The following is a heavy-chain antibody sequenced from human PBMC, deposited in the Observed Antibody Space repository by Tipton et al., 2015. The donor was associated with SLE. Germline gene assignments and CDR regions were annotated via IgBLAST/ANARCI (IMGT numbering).Heavy chain of an antibody. D-gene: IGHD4/OR15-4a*01. J-gene: IGHJ6*02. CDR2: MNPNSGNT. V-gene: IGHV1-8*01. Sequence: QSEAEVKKPGASVKVSCKASGYTFSSYDINWVRQATGQGLEWMGWMNPNSGNTGYAQKFQGRVTMTRNTSISTAYMELSSLRSEDTAVYYCASRSPSSNFGPTGGMDVWGQGTTVTVSS. CDR3: ASRSPSSNFGPTGGMDV. CDR1: GYTFSSYD.